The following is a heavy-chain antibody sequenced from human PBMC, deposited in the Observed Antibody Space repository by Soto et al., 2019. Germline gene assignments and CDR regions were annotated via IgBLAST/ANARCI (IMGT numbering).Heavy chain of an antibody. CDR3: ARVGGVAARTFAY. CDR2: IYFSGSI. D-gene: IGHD6-6*01. V-gene: IGHV4-59*01. CDR1: GGSISSDY. J-gene: IGHJ4*02. Sequence: PSETLSLTCTVSGGSISSDYWSWVRQPPGKGLEWIGYIYFSGSINYNPSLESRVTISLDASKTQFSLKLRSLTTADTAVYYCARVGGVAARTFAYWGQGTLVTVSS.